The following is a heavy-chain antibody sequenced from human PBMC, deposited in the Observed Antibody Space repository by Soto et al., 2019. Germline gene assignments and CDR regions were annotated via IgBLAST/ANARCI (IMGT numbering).Heavy chain of an antibody. J-gene: IGHJ4*02. CDR2: VKDGGST. CDR3: ARGQEGIVATH. V-gene: IGHV4-34*01. CDR1: GGSLTGYY. Sequence: QVQLQQWGAGLLKPSETLSLTCTVNGGSLTGYYWSWIRQPPGKGLEGIGEVKDGGSTNYSPSLRRRASRSADTSKTHFSLRLNSVTAADTAVYFCARGQEGIVATHWDQGARVTVSS. D-gene: IGHD5-12*01.